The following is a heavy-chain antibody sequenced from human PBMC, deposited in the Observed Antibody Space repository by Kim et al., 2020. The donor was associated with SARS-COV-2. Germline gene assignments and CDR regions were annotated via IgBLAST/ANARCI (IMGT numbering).Heavy chain of an antibody. CDR1: GFTFSSYA. V-gene: IGHV3-30*04. CDR2: ISYDGSNK. J-gene: IGHJ4*02. D-gene: IGHD5-18*01. CDR3: ARGSRGYSYGTL. Sequence: GGSLRLSCAASGFTFSSYAMHWVRQDPGKGLEWVAVISYDGSNKYYADSVKGRFTISRDNSKNTLYLQMNSLRAEDTAVYYCARGSRGYSYGTLWGQGTLVTVSS.